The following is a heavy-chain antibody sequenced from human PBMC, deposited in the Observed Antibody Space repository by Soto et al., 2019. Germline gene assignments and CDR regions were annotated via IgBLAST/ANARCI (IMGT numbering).Heavy chain of an antibody. V-gene: IGHV3-23*01. D-gene: IGHD6-13*01. CDR1: GFTFSSYA. J-gene: IGHJ6*02. CDR3: ARDAGYSSSWSRADYYYYGMDV. CDR2: ISGSGGST. Sequence: GGSLRLSCAASGFTFSSYAMSWVRQAPGKGLEWVSAISGSGGSTYYADSVKGRFTISRDNSRNTLYLQMNSLRAEDTAGYYCARDAGYSSSWSRADYYYYGMDVWGQGTTVTVSS.